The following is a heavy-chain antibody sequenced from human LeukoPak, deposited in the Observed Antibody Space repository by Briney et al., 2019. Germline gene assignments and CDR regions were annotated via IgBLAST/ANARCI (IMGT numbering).Heavy chain of an antibody. D-gene: IGHD2-2*02. CDR2: ISTSDAT. CDR3: AKDKYPEGPYYFDY. V-gene: IGHV3-23*01. Sequence: GGSLRLSCAASGFTFSTYAMNWVRQAPGKGLEWVSVISTSDATYYTDSVKGRFTISRDNSKNTLYLQMTNLRAEDTAFYYCAKDKYPEGPYYFDYWGQGILVTVSS. CDR1: GFTFSTYA. J-gene: IGHJ4*02.